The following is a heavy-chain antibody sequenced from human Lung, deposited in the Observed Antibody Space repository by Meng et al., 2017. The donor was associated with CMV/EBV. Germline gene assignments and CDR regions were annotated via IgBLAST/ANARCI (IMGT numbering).Heavy chain of an antibody. CDR2: INHSGST. J-gene: IGHJ3*02. V-gene: IGHV4-34*01. CDR1: GGSFSGYY. Sequence: SETXSLTCAVYGGSFSGYYWSWIRQPPGKGLEWIGEINHSGSTNYNPSLKSRVTISVDTSKNQFSLKLSSVTAADTAVYYCARGSVVVPTAIWVKRAFDIWXQGTXVTVSS. CDR3: ARGSVVVPTAIWVKRAFDI. D-gene: IGHD2-2*02.